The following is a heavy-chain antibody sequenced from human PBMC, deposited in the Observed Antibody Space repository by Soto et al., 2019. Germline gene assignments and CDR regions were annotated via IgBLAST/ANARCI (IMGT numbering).Heavy chain of an antibody. CDR2: IIPIFGTA. D-gene: IGHD5-12*01. CDR3: SIDPGTLATIRFYGMDV. Sequence: SVKVCCKASRGGFGSYSMRWVRQATGQGLEWMGGIIPIFGTANYAQKFQGRVTITADESTSTAYMELSSLRSEDTAVYYFSIDPGTLATIRFYGMDVSGQGTTVTVSS. J-gene: IGHJ6*02. V-gene: IGHV1-69*13. CDR1: RGGFGSYS.